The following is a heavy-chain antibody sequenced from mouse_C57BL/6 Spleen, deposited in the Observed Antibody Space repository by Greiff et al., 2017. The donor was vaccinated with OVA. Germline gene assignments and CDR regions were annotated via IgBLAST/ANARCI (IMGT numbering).Heavy chain of an antibody. D-gene: IGHD2-2*01. CDR1: GYTFTSYW. V-gene: IGHV1-50*01. J-gene: IGHJ4*01. CDR2: IDPSDSYT. CDR3: ARGWLRRKEYHYAMDY. Sequence: VQLQQSGAELVKPGASVKLSCKASGYTFTSYWMQWVKQRPGQGLEWIGEIDPSDSYTNYNQKFKGKATLTVDTSSSTAYMQLSSLTSEDAAVYYCARGWLRRKEYHYAMDYWGQGTSVTVSS.